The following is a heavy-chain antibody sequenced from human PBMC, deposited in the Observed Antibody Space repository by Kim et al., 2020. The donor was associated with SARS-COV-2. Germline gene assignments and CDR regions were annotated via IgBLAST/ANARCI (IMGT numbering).Heavy chain of an antibody. V-gene: IGHV3-53*01. Sequence: GGSLRLSCAAFGFDVINNYMSWIRQAPGKGLEWVSIIYIDDTSYYASSVKSRFAISRDTAQNTLYLQMNSLRAADTAVSFCTKDAGRSGGGYWGQGTL. D-gene: IGHD3-16*01. J-gene: IGHJ4*02. CDR3: TKDAGRSGGGY. CDR2: IYIDDTS. CDR1: GFDVINNY.